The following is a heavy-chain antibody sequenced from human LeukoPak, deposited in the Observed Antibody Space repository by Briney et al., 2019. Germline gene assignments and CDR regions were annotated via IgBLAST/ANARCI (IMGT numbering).Heavy chain of an antibody. CDR1: GGSISSGYY. D-gene: IGHD3-3*01. CDR3: ARDNYDFWSGKENYFDY. J-gene: IGHJ4*02. V-gene: IGHV4-38-2*02. Sequence: PSETLSLTCTVSGGSISSGYYWGWIRQPPGKGLEWIGSIYHSGSTYYNPSLKSRVTISVDTSKNQFSLKLSSVTAADTAVYYCARDNYDFWSGKENYFDYWGQGTLVTVSS. CDR2: IYHSGST.